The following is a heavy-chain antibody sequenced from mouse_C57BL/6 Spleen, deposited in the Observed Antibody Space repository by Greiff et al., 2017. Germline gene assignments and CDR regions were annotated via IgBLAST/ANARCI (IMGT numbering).Heavy chain of an antibody. J-gene: IGHJ2*01. CDR2: IYPGDGDT. Sequence: VQLQQSGPELVKPGASVKISCKASGYAFSSSWMNWVKQRPGKGLEWIGRIYPGDGDTNYNGKFKGKATLTADKSSSTAYMQLSSLTSEDSAVFYCARRLSTTVAYLDYWGQGTTLTVSS. V-gene: IGHV1-82*01. D-gene: IGHD1-1*01. CDR1: GYAFSSSW. CDR3: ARRLSTTVAYLDY.